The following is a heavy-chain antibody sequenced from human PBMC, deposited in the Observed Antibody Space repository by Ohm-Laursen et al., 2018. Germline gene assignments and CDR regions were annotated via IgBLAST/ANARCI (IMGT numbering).Heavy chain of an antibody. CDR1: GGSMSRYY. J-gene: IGHJ4*02. V-gene: IGHV4-59*01. Sequence: PSQTLSLTCIVSGGSMSRYYWTWIRQPPGKGLEWIGYIYYSGSTTYNPSLKSRVTISVDTSNNQFSLKLSSVAAADTAVYYCARMNYYDSRGADYWGQGTLVTVSS. CDR3: ARMNYYDSRGADY. CDR2: IYYSGST. D-gene: IGHD3-22*01.